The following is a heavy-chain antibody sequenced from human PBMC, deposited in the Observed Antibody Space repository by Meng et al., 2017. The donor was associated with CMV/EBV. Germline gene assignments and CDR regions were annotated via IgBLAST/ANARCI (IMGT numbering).Heavy chain of an antibody. J-gene: IGHJ6*02. Sequence: SETLSLTCAVYGGSFSGYYWSWIRQPPGKGLEWIGEINHSGSTNYNLSLKSRVTISVDTSKNQFSLKLSSVTAADTAVYYCARDRDYDFWSGYYYYYYGMDVWGQGTTVTVSS. D-gene: IGHD3-3*01. V-gene: IGHV4-34*01. CDR1: GGSFSGYY. CDR3: ARDRDYDFWSGYYYYYYGMDV. CDR2: INHSGST.